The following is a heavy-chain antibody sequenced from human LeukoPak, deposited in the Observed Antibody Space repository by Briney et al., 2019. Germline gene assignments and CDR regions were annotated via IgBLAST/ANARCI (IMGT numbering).Heavy chain of an antibody. J-gene: IGHJ6*02. CDR2: MNPNSGNT. D-gene: IGHD2-2*01. V-gene: IGHV1-8*01. CDR3: ARGSLHCSSTSCYLGIYYYGMDV. Sequence: ASVKVSCKASGYTFTSYDINWVRQATGQGLEWMGWMNPNSGNTGYAQKFQGRVTMTRNTSISTAYMELSSLRSEDTAVYYCARGSLHCSSTSCYLGIYYYGMDVWGQGTTATVSS. CDR1: GYTFTSYD.